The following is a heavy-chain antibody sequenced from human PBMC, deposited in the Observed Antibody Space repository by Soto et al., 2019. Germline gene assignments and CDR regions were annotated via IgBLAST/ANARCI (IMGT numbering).Heavy chain of an antibody. D-gene: IGHD3-16*02. CDR1: GGSFSGYY. CDR2: INHSGST. V-gene: IGHV4-34*01. Sequence: TLSLTCAVYGGSFSGYYWSWIRQPPGKGLEWIGEINHSGSTNYNPSLKSRVTISVDTSKNQFSLKLSSVTAADTAVYYCARNIPYYDYVWGSYRRRGYYYGMDVWGQGTTVTVSS. J-gene: IGHJ6*02. CDR3: ARNIPYYDYVWGSYRRRGYYYGMDV.